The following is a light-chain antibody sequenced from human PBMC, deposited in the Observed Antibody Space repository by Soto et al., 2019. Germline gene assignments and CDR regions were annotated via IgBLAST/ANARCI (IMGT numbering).Light chain of an antibody. J-gene: IGLJ1*01. CDR2: EVR. CDR1: SSDVGPYHF. Sequence: QSVLTQPASVSGSPGQSITISSTGTSSDVGPYHFVSWYQQHPDKAPKLMIYEVRNRPSGVSNRFSGSKSVNTATLTISGLQAEDEADYYCSSYTTSSTRVFGTGTKLTVL. V-gene: IGLV2-14*03. CDR3: SSYTTSSTRV.